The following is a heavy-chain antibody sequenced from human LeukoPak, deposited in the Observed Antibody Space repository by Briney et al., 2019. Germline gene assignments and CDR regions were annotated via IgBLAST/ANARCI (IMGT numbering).Heavy chain of an antibody. Sequence: GGSLRLSCAASGFTFSSYAMSWVRQAPGKGLEWVSAISGSGGSTYYADSVKGRFTISRDNSKNTLYLQMNSLRAEDTAVYYCASSLLWFGEFYFDYWGQGTLVTVSS. CDR2: ISGSGGST. V-gene: IGHV3-23*01. CDR3: ASSLLWFGEFYFDY. J-gene: IGHJ4*02. D-gene: IGHD3-10*01. CDR1: GFTFSSYA.